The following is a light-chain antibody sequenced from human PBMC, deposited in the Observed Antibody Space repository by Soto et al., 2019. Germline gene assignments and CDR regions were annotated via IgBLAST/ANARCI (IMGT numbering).Light chain of an antibody. J-gene: IGLJ3*02. CDR1: SSDVGGYNY. CDR3: SSYAGSNNWV. CDR2: EVS. V-gene: IGLV2-8*01. Sequence: QSVLTQPPSASGSPGQSVTISCTGTSSDVGGYNYVSWHQQHPGKAPKLMIYEVSKRPSGVPDRFSGSKSGNTASLTVSGLQAEDEADYYCSSYAGSNNWVFGGGTKVTVL.